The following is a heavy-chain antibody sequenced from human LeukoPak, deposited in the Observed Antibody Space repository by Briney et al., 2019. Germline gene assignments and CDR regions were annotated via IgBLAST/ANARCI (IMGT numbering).Heavy chain of an antibody. Sequence: GGSLRLSCAASGLTVSTNYMSWVSQAPGQGLEWVSVIDSGGGTDYADSVKGRFTISRDNSKNTLFLQMNSLRAEDTAVYYCAREGQSPSYYMDVWGKGTTVTVSS. J-gene: IGHJ6*03. CDR1: GLTVSTNY. CDR2: IDSGGGT. CDR3: AREGQSPSYYMDV. V-gene: IGHV3-53*01.